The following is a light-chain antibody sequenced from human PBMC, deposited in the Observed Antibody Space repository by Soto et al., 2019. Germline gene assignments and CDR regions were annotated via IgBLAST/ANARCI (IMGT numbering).Light chain of an antibody. Sequence: ELTQPPSVSVAPGQTARITCGGNNIGSKSVHWYQQKPGQAPVLVVYDDCDRPSGVPDRFSGSKSGNTASLTVSGLQAEDEADYYCSSYAGSNTYVFGTGTKVTV. CDR2: DDC. CDR3: SSYAGSNTYV. J-gene: IGLJ1*01. CDR1: NIGSKS. V-gene: IGLV3-21*02.